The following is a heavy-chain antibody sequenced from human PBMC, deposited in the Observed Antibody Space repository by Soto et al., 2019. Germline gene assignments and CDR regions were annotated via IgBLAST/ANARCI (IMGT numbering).Heavy chain of an antibody. V-gene: IGHV3-23*01. Sequence: GGSLRLSCAASGFTFSSYAMSWVRQAPGKGLEWVSVISGSDDSTYYADSVKGRFTISRDNSKNTLYLQMNSLRAEDTAVYYCAKDPGIGIAVAGVFDYWGQGTLVTVSS. CDR3: AKDPGIGIAVAGVFDY. J-gene: IGHJ4*02. D-gene: IGHD6-19*01. CDR1: GFTFSSYA. CDR2: ISGSDDST.